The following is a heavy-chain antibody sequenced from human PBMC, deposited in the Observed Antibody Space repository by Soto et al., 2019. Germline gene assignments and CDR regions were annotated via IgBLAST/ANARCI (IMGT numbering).Heavy chain of an antibody. J-gene: IGHJ5*02. CDR1: GASISNQF. Sequence: SETLSLTCTVSGASISNQFWTWIRQPPGKGLEWIGYISYRGNTNYNPSLKRRLTISVDTSKSQFYLKLSAVTAADTAVYYCARDLGTTSRFDPWGQGTLVTVSS. CDR3: ARDLGTTSRFDP. CDR2: ISYRGNT. V-gene: IGHV4-59*11. D-gene: IGHD2-2*01.